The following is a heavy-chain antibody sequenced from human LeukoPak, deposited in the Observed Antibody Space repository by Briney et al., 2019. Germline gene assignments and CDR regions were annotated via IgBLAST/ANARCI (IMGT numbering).Heavy chain of an antibody. CDR2: ISVQNGNT. CDR3: ARDHDSSGYYQSRFDY. CDR1: GYSFNNYG. J-gene: IGHJ4*02. D-gene: IGHD3-22*01. Sequence: ASVKVSCKAAGYSFNNYGKAWVRQAPGQGLEWMGWISVQNGNTKSAQKFDGRVTMTTDTSTSTAYMELRSLGSDDTAVYYCARDHDSSGYYQSRFDYWGQGTLVIVSS. V-gene: IGHV1-18*01.